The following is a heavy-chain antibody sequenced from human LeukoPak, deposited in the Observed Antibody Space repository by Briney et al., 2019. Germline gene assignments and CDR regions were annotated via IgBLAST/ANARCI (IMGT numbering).Heavy chain of an antibody. Sequence: SETLSLTCTVSGGSISPYYWSWIRQPPGKRLEWIGYIYYSGSTNYNPSLKSRDTMSVDTSKNQFSLKVNSVTAADTAVYYCARATSTGYFYFDSWGQGTLVTVSS. CDR2: IYYSGST. J-gene: IGHJ4*02. D-gene: IGHD3-22*01. V-gene: IGHV4-59*01. CDR3: ARATSTGYFYFDS. CDR1: GGSISPYY.